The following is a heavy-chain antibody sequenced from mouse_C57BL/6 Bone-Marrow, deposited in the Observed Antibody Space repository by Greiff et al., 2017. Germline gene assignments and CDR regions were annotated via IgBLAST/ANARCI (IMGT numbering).Heavy chain of an antibody. CDR3: TTGYYGSSYSY. CDR1: GFNIKDDY. CDR2: IDPENGDT. V-gene: IGHV14-4*01. Sequence: EVQLQESGAELVRPGASVKLSCTASGFNIKDDYMHWVKQRPEQGLEWIGWIDPENGDTEYASKFQGKATITADTSSNTSYLHLSSLTSEDTAVYYCTTGYYGSSYSYWGQGTTLTVSS. J-gene: IGHJ2*01. D-gene: IGHD1-1*01.